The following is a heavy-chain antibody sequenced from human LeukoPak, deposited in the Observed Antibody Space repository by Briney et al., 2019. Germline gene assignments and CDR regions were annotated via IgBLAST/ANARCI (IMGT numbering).Heavy chain of an antibody. CDR1: GGSISSSIHS. D-gene: IGHD6-6*01. CDR3: ARPYSNSSLDAFDI. Sequence: PSETLSLTCTVSGGSISSSIHSWGWIRQPPGKGLEWIGGVYYSGSAYYNPSLKSRVTISVDTSKNQFSLNVRTVTAADTAVYYCARPYSNSSLDAFDIWGQGTMVTVSS. CDR2: VYYSGSA. J-gene: IGHJ3*02. V-gene: IGHV4-39*01.